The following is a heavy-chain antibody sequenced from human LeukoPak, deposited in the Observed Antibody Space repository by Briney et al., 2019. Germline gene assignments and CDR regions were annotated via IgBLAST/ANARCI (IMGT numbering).Heavy chain of an antibody. D-gene: IGHD3/OR15-3a*01. CDR3: ARRTPGPQLDEYVAYYFDL. V-gene: IGHV4-4*09. J-gene: IGHJ4*02. CDR1: GFTFSSYW. Sequence: GSLRLSCAASGFTFSSYWMIWIRQPPGKGLEWIAYIYSSGMTKYNPSLKSRGTISVDPSKNQLSLKLNSVTAADTAVYYCARRTPGPQLDEYVAYYFDLWGQGTLVTVSS. CDR2: IYSSGMT.